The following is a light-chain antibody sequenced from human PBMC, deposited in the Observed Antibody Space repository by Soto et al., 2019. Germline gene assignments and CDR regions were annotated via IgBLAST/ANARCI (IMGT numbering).Light chain of an antibody. J-gene: IGLJ1*01. V-gene: IGLV2-14*01. CDR2: DVS. CDR1: SSDVGGYNY. CDR3: SSYTSSSPYV. Sequence: ALTQPASVSGSPGQSITLSCTGTSSDVGGYNYVSWYQQYPGKAPKLMIFDVSNRPSGVSNRFSGSKSGNTASLTISGLQAEDEADYYCSSYTSSSPYVFGTGTKLTVL.